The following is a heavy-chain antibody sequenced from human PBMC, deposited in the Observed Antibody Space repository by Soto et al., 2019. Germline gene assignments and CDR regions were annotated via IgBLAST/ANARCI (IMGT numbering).Heavy chain of an antibody. J-gene: IGHJ5*01. CDR2: IYTSGST. CDR3: ARESTVAGTDNWFDS. D-gene: IGHD6-13*01. CDR1: GGSISSYY. V-gene: IGHV4-4*07. Sequence: SETLSLTCTVTGGSISSYYWSWIRQPAGKGLEWIGRIYTSGSTNYNPSLKSRVTMSVDTSKNQFSLKLSSVTAADTAVYYCARESTVAGTDNWFDSWGQGTLVTVSS.